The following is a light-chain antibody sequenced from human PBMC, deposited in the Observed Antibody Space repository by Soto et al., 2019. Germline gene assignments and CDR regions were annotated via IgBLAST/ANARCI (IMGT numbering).Light chain of an antibody. J-gene: IGKJ5*01. V-gene: IGKV1-39*01. CDR2: DVS. CDR1: QDISNY. CDR3: QQSYSTPRIT. Sequence: DIQMTQSPSSLSASVGDRVTITCQASQDISNYLNWYQQKLGKAPTLLIYDVSRLETGVPSRFSGSGSGTEFTLTISSLQPEDFATYYCQQSYSTPRITFGQGTRLEIK.